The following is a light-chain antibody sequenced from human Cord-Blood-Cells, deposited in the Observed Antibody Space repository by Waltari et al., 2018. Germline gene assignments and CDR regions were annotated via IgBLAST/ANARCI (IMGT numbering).Light chain of an antibody. Sequence: QSVMTHPPSVSGAPGQRVTIPCTGSSPNIGAGYAVRWYQQLPGTAPKLLIYGNSNRPSGVPDRFSGSKSGTSASLAITGLQAEDEADYYCQSYDSSLSGYVVFGGGTKLTVL. V-gene: IGLV1-40*01. CDR2: GNS. CDR3: QSYDSSLSGYVV. CDR1: SPNIGAGYA. J-gene: IGLJ2*01.